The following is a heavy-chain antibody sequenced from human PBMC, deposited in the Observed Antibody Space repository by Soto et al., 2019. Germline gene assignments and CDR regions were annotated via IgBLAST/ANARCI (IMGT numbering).Heavy chain of an antibody. J-gene: IGHJ4*02. CDR1: GGSISSGGYY. V-gene: IGHV4-31*03. CDR2: IYYSGST. CDR3: ARIDPRTKKIDY. Sequence: SETLSLTCTVSGGSISSGGYYWSWIRQHPGKGLEWIGYIYYSGSTYYNPSLKSRVTISVDTSKNQFSLKLSSVTAADTAVYYCARIDPRTKKIDYWGQGTLVTVSS. D-gene: IGHD3-22*01.